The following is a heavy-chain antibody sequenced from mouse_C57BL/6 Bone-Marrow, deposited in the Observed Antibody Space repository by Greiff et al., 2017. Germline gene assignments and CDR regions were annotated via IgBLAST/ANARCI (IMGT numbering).Heavy chain of an antibody. J-gene: IGHJ3*01. CDR3: TGRHYDGYDAFAY. CDR2: IYPGNSDT. D-gene: IGHD2-2*01. V-gene: IGHV1-5*01. Sequence: EVQLQESGTVLARPGASVKMSCKTSGYTFTSYWMHWVKQRPGQGLEWIGAIYPGNSDTSYNQKFKGKAKLTAVTSASTAYMELSSLGNEDSAVYYSTGRHYDGYDAFAYWGQGTLVTVSA. CDR1: GYTFTSYW.